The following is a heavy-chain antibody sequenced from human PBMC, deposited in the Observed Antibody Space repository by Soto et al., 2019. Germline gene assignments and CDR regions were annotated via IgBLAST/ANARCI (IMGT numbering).Heavy chain of an antibody. V-gene: IGHV4-30-4*01. D-gene: IGHD3-16*01. CDR1: GGSISSGDYY. J-gene: IGHJ4*02. CDR3: ASDVRGSYFDY. Sequence: QVQLQESGPGLVKPSQTLSLTCTVSGGSISSGDYYWSWIRQPPGKGLEWIGYIYYSGSTYYNPSLRXGXTXAXXTAKIQFSLQLSSVTAAHTAVYYCASDVRGSYFDYWGQGTLVTVSS. CDR2: IYYSGST.